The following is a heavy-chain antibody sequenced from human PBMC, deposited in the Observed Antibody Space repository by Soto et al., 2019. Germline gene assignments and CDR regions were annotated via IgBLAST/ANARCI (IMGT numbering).Heavy chain of an antibody. CDR2: ITGTGGNT. Sequence: EVQLLESGGGLVQPGGSLRLSCAASGFPLSTYGMTWVRQAPGKGLEWVSAITGTGGNTYYVDSVKGRFISSRDNSKNMLYLQVNSLRVEDTDVYYCARIRGYWYGQGVWRKGTTVTVSS. V-gene: IGHV3-23*01. CDR1: GFPLSTYG. J-gene: IGHJ6*04. CDR3: ARIRGYWYGQGV.